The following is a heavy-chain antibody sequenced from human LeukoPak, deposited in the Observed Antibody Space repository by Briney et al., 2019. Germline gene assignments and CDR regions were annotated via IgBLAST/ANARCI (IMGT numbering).Heavy chain of an antibody. Sequence: GGSLRLSCAASGFTFSSYAMHWVRQAPGKGLEWVAVISYDGSNKYYADSVKGRFTISRDNSKNTLNLQMNSLRPEDTAVYYCARDGDGDYFDYWGQGTLVAVSS. D-gene: IGHD4-17*01. J-gene: IGHJ4*02. CDR2: ISYDGSNK. CDR1: GFTFSSYA. CDR3: ARDGDGDYFDY. V-gene: IGHV3-30*04.